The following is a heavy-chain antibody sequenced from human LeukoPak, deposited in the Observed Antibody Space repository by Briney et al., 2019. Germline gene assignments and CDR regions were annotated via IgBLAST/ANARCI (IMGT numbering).Heavy chain of an antibody. Sequence: GGSLRLSCAASGFTFSSYGMHWVRQAPGKGLEWVAFIRYDGSNKYYADSVKGRFTISRDNSKNTLYLQMNSLRAEDTAVYYCARDQDILTGYYAFDIWGQGTMVTVSS. D-gene: IGHD3-9*01. V-gene: IGHV3-30*02. CDR1: GFTFSSYG. J-gene: IGHJ3*02. CDR2: IRYDGSNK. CDR3: ARDQDILTGYYAFDI.